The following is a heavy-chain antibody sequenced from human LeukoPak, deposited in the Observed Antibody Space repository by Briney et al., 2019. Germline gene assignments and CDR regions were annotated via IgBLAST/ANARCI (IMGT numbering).Heavy chain of an antibody. V-gene: IGHV3-11*05. CDR1: GFTFSDYY. J-gene: IGHJ5*02. Sequence: GGSLRLSCAASGFTFSDYYMSWIRQAPGKGLEWVSYISSSSCYTNYADSVKGRFTISRDNAKNSLYLQMNSLRAEDTAVYYCARDGTLTAGPFDPWGRGTLVTVSS. D-gene: IGHD1-1*01. CDR3: ARDGTLTAGPFDP. CDR2: ISSSSCYT.